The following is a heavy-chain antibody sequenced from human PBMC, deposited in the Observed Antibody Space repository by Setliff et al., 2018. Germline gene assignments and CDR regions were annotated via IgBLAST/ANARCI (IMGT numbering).Heavy chain of an antibody. V-gene: IGHV1-2*02. Sequence: ASVKVSCKASGNRFTDYNLHWVRQAPGQGLEWMGWINPDSGDTHSAQKFQGRVTRTRDTSINTAYMELGSLTSDDTAFYYCVRSGKFGMRFWFDQWGQGTLVTVSS. CDR2: INPDSGDT. CDR3: VRSGKFGMRFWFDQ. D-gene: IGHD1-26*01. CDR1: GNRFTDYN. J-gene: IGHJ5*02.